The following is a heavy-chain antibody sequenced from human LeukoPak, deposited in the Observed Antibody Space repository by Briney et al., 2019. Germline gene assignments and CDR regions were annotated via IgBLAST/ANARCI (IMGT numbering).Heavy chain of an antibody. D-gene: IGHD3-22*01. Sequence: NPGESLKISCKASGYSFTTHWIGWVRQMPGKGLEWMGIIYPGDSDTRYSPSFQGQATISVDKSIGTAYLQWSSLEASDTAMYYCARGDQLMPDYYDSSGYYSYFDYWGQGTLVTVSS. CDR2: IYPGDSDT. CDR3: ARGDQLMPDYYDSSGYYSYFDY. J-gene: IGHJ4*02. V-gene: IGHV5-51*01. CDR1: GYSFTTHW.